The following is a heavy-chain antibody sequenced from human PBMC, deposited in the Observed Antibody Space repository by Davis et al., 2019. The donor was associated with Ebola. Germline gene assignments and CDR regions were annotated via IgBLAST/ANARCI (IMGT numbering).Heavy chain of an antibody. V-gene: IGHV1-3*01. J-gene: IGHJ4*02. CDR2: INAGNGNT. D-gene: IGHD3-22*01. Sequence: AASVKVSCKASGYTFTSYAMHWVRQAPGQRLEWMEWINAGNGNTKYSQKFQGRVTINRDTSASTAYMELSSLRSEDTAVYYCARQWGSGYYWLPFDYWGQGTLVTVSS. CDR3: ARQWGSGYYWLPFDY. CDR1: GYTFTSYA.